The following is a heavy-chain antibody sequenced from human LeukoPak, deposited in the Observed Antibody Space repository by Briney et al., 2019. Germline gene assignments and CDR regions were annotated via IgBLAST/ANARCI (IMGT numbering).Heavy chain of an antibody. CDR3: TRDGGEGGNSAFDI. V-gene: IGHV3-72*01. D-gene: IGHD3-16*01. Sequence: GGSLRLSCAASGFSFSDYILDWVRQAPGKGLEWVGRIRRGTNSYTTEYAASVKSRFIISRDDSQNSLYLHMNSLKTEDTAVYHCTRDGGEGGNSAFDIWGQGTMVTVSS. CDR1: GFSFSDYI. CDR2: IRRGTNSYTT. J-gene: IGHJ3*02.